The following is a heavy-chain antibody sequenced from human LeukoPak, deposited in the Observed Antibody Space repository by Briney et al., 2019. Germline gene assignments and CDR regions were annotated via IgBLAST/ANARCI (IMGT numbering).Heavy chain of an antibody. D-gene: IGHD3-3*01. V-gene: IGHV4-59*12. CDR2: IYYSGSI. CDR1: GGSISSYY. J-gene: IGHJ4*02. Sequence: SETLSLTCTVSGGSISSYYWSWIRQPPGKGLEWIGYIYYSGSINYNPSLKSRVTISLDTSKNQFSLKLNSVAAADTAVYYCARDPGAYNFWSGYSPYYFDYWGQGTLVTVSS. CDR3: ARDPGAYNFWSGYSPYYFDY.